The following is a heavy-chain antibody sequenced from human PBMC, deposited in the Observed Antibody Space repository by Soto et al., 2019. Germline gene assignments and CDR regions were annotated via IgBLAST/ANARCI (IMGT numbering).Heavy chain of an antibody. CDR3: ASGHDAYKVRY. J-gene: IGHJ4*02. CDR1: GGSISSGGTGSY. D-gene: IGHD1-1*01. Sequence: QVQLQESGPGLVKPSQTLSLTCTVSGGSISSGGTGSYWTCIRQLPGKGLEWIGYIYYTGNTYYNPSLKSRPTISIATSENQFALKLTSVTAADTAVYFCASGHDAYKVRYWGQGTLVTVSS. CDR2: IYYTGNT. V-gene: IGHV4-31*03.